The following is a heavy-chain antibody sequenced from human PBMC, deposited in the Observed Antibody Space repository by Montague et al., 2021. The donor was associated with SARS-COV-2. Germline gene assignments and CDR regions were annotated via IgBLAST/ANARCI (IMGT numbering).Heavy chain of an antibody. CDR3: ARDGGTVTTFLGAGYVRGGLNWFDP. Sequence: SETLSLTCTVSGGSISSSSYYWGWIRQPPGKGLEWIGSIYYSGSTXYNPSLKSRVTISVDTSKNQFSLKLSSVTAADTAVYYCARDGGTVTTFLGAGYVRGGLNWFDPWGQGTLVTVSS. CDR1: GGSISSSSYY. CDR2: IYYSGST. V-gene: IGHV4-39*07. J-gene: IGHJ5*02. D-gene: IGHD4-17*01.